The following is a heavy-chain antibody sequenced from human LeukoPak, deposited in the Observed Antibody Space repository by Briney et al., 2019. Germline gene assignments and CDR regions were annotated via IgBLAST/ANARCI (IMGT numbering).Heavy chain of an antibody. CDR3: AKDFISYSWVFDP. V-gene: IGHV3-23*01. CDR1: GFTFSSYA. D-gene: IGHD2-21*01. Sequence: GGSLRLSCAASGFTFSSYAMSWVRQAPGKGLERVSAISRSGGSTYYADSVKGRFTISRDNSKNTLYLQMNSLRVEDTAVYYCAKDFISYSWVFDPWGQGTLVTVSS. CDR2: ISRSGGST. J-gene: IGHJ5*02.